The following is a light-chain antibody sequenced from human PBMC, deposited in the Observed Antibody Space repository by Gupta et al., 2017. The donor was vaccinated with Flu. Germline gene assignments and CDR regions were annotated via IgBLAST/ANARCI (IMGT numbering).Light chain of an antibody. V-gene: IGLV3-1*01. CDR2: QDR. J-gene: IGLJ2*01. Sequence: SYDLTQPPSVSVSPGQTASITCSGDKLADKYASWYQQKPGQSPLLVIYQDRKRPSGIPERFSGSNSGNTATLTIGGAQTMDEADYFCQSWDSSVVVFGGGTKLTVL. CDR3: QSWDSSVVV. CDR1: KLADKY.